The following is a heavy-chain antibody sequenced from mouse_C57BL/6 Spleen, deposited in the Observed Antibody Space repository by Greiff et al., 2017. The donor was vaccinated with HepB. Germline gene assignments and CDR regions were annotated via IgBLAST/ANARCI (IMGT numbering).Heavy chain of an antibody. CDR1: GYSITSGYY. CDR2: ISYDGSN. CDR3: AREGGSSTFDY. D-gene: IGHD1-1*01. V-gene: IGHV3-6*01. J-gene: IGHJ2*01. Sequence: EVQLVESGPGLVKPSQSLSLTCSVTGYSITSGYYWNWIRQFPGNKLEWMGYISYDGSNNYNPSLKNRISITRDTSKNQFFLKLNSVTTEDTATYYCAREGGSSTFDYWGQGTTLTVSS.